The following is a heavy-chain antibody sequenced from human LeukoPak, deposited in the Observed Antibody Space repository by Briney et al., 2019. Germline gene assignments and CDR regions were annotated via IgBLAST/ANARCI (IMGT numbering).Heavy chain of an antibody. CDR3: ARDLRLLGDLPPY. CDR1: GYTFTRFY. Sequence: GASVRVSCTASGYTFTRFYMHWVRQAPGQGLEWMGWINPNSGGTNYAQKFQGRVTMTRDTSISTAYMELSRLRSDDTAVYFCARDLRLLGDLPPYWGQGTLVTVSS. CDR2: INPNSGGT. V-gene: IGHV1-2*02. D-gene: IGHD3-16*01. J-gene: IGHJ4*02.